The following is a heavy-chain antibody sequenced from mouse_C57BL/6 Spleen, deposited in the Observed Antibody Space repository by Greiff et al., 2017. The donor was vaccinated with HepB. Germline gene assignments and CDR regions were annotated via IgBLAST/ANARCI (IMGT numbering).Heavy chain of an antibody. Sequence: EVQLVESGGGLVKPGGSLKLSCAASGFTFSSYAMSWVRQTPEKRLEWVATISDGGSYTYYPDNVKGRFTISRDNAKNNLYLQMSHLKSEDTAMYYCARDVGGSAYGGQGTLVTVSA. J-gene: IGHJ3*01. V-gene: IGHV5-4*01. D-gene: IGHD1-1*01. CDR2: ISDGGSYT. CDR3: ARDVGGSAY. CDR1: GFTFSSYA.